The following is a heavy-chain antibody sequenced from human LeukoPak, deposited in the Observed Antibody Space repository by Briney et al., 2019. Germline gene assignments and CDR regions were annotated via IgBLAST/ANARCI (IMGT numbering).Heavy chain of an antibody. CDR2: ISNSGGST. V-gene: IGHV3-23*01. CDR3: ARDKGCSGSACYGDF. J-gene: IGHJ4*02. CDR1: GFTFSIYA. Sequence: GGSLRLSCTASGFTFSIYAMSWVRQAPGKGLEWVSSISNSGGSTFYADSVKGRFTISRDNSKNTLHLQMNSLRAEDTAVYYCARDKGCSGSACYGDFWGQGTLVTVSS. D-gene: IGHD2-2*01.